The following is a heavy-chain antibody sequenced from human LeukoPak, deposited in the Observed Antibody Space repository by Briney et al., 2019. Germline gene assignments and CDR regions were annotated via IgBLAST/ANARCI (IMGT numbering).Heavy chain of an antibody. J-gene: IGHJ4*02. Sequence: GGSLRLSCSASGFTFSSYAMSWVRQAPGKGLEWVSAINSAGSTYYGDSVRGRFTISRDNSKDVLHLQMNSLRAEDTALYYCAKDQNTVATAPFDYWGLGTLVTVSS. CDR1: GFTFSSYA. D-gene: IGHD4-17*01. CDR2: INSAGST. CDR3: AKDQNTVATAPFDY. V-gene: IGHV3-23*01.